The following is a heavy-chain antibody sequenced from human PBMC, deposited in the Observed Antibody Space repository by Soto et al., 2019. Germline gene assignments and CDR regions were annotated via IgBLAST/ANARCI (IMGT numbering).Heavy chain of an antibody. CDR1: GFTFSSYG. CDR2: ISYDGSNK. V-gene: IGHV3-30*18. CDR3: AKDTYYYDRSGYYTYDY. Sequence: GGSLRLSCAASGFTFSSYGVHWVRQAPGKGLEWVAVISYDGSNKHYADSVKGRFTISRDNSKNTRDLQMNSLRAEDTAVYYCAKDTYYYDRSGYYTYDYWGQGTLVTVSS. J-gene: IGHJ4*02. D-gene: IGHD3-22*01.